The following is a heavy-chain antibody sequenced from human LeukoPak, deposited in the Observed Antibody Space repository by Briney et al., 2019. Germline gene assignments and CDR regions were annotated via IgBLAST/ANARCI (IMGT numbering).Heavy chain of an antibody. CDR3: ARGVVGATGYMDV. Sequence: GGSLRLSCAASGFTFSSYGMHWVRQAPGKGLEWVAFIRYDGSNKYYADSVKGRFTISRDNSKNTLYLQMGSLRAEDMAVYYCARGVVGATGYMDVWGKGTTVTVSS. V-gene: IGHV3-30*02. D-gene: IGHD1-26*01. J-gene: IGHJ6*03. CDR2: IRYDGSNK. CDR1: GFTFSSYG.